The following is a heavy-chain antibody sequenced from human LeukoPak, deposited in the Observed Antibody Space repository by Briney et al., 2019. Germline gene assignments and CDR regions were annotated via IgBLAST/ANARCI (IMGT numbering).Heavy chain of an antibody. CDR3: VRYSSSWAAFDI. D-gene: IGHD6-13*01. Sequence: SETLSLTCTVSGGSISGISDYWAWIRQPPGKGLEWIGVIHYTGGTYYNPSLKSRVTISVDTSKNQFSLKLSSVTAADTAVYYCVRYSSSWAAFDISGRGTMVTVSS. J-gene: IGHJ3*02. CDR2: IHYTGGT. V-gene: IGHV4-39*01. CDR1: GGSISGISDY.